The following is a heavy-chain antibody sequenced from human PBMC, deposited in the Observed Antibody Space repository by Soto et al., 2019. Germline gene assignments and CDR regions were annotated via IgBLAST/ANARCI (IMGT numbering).Heavy chain of an antibody. J-gene: IGHJ4*02. V-gene: IGHV3-23*01. D-gene: IGHD6-6*01. CDR1: EFPFSTYV. CDR3: AKGSASGRPYYFDF. Sequence: GGSLRLSCAASEFPFSTYVMSWVRQAPGKGLEWVSAISGGSDGTYYADSVKGRFTISRDNSKSTLYLQMNSLRAEDTAVYYCAKGSASGRPYYFDFWGQGTLVTVSS. CDR2: ISGGSDGT.